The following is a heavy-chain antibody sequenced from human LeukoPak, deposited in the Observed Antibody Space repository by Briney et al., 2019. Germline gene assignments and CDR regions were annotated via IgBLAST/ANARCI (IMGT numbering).Heavy chain of an antibody. CDR2: FKSKTDGGTT. CDR3: TAGKNFGSYCEFDY. J-gene: IGHJ4*02. Sequence: GGSLRLSCAASGFTFTNAWMSWVRQAPGKGLEWGGLFKSKTDGGTTDYAAPVKGRFTISRDDSKNTLYLQMNSLKTEDTAVYYCTAGKNFGSYCEFDYWGQGTLVTVSS. V-gene: IGHV3-15*01. D-gene: IGHD1-26*01. CDR1: GFTFTNAW.